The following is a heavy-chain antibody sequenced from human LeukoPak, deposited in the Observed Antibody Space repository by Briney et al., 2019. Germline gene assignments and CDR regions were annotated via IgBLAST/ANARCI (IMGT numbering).Heavy chain of an antibody. D-gene: IGHD2-15*01. J-gene: IGHJ5*02. V-gene: IGHV3-48*03. CDR2: ISSSGSTI. Sequence: GGSLRLSCAASGFTFSSYEMNWVRQAPGKGLEWVSYISSSGSTIYYAHSVKGRFTISRDKAKNSLYLQMNSLRAEDTAVYSCARGADGVSSNSRGWFDPWGQGTLVTVSS. CDR1: GFTFSSYE. CDR3: ARGADGVSSNSRGWFDP.